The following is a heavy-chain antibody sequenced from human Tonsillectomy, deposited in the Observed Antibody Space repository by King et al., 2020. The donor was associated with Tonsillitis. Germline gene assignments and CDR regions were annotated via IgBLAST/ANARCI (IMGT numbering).Heavy chain of an antibody. Sequence: VQLQESGPGLVKPSETLSLTCTVSGGSISSYYWSWIRQPQGKGLEWIGYIYYSGSTNYNPSLKSRVTLSVDTSKNQFSLKLSSVTAADTAVYYCARAARGAWFDPWGQGTLVTVSS. CDR2: IYYSGST. CDR1: GGSISSYY. V-gene: IGHV4-59*01. D-gene: IGHD3-16*01. CDR3: ARAARGAWFDP. J-gene: IGHJ5*01.